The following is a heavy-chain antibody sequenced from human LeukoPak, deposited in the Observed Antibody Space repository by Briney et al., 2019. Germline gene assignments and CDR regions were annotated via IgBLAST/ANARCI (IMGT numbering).Heavy chain of an antibody. D-gene: IGHD1-26*01. J-gene: IGHJ3*01. Sequence: GGSLRLSCEASGFTFNSYTMNWVRQAPGKGLEWVSSIIGSGSRMYYADSVKGRFTISRDNSKNSLYLQMNSLRVEDTAVYYCAKVQSDIVGAMFFSFDVWGQGTMVSVSS. V-gene: IGHV3-21*06. CDR1: GFTFNSYT. CDR2: IIGSGSRM. CDR3: AKVQSDIVGAMFFSFDV.